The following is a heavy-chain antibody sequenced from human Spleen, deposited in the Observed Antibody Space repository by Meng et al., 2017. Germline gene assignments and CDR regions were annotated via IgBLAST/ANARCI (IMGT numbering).Heavy chain of an antibody. CDR2: INHNGST. CDR1: GGSFSDYY. CDR3: ARGQTTVVMEFAGFDY. D-gene: IGHD2-21*01. V-gene: IGHV4-34*01. J-gene: IGHJ4*02. Sequence: QVRLHQWGAGLLKPSETPSLTCAVYGGSFSDYYWNWSRQPPGKGLEWIGEINHNGSTNYNPSLKSRVTISVDTSKNQFSLKLSSVTAADTAVYYCARGQTTVVMEFAGFDYWDQGALVTVSS.